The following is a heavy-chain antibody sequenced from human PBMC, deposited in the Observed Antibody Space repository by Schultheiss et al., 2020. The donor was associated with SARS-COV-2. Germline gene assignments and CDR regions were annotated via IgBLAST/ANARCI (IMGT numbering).Heavy chain of an antibody. Sequence: GGSLRLSCAASGFAFRDYQMSWIRQAPGKGLEWVSYISSRGSTIYYADSVKGRFTISRDNAKNSLYLQMNSLRAEDTAVYYCANTRLWLVQPNARFDYWGQGTLVTVSS. D-gene: IGHD6-19*01. V-gene: IGHV3-11*04. J-gene: IGHJ4*02. CDR1: GFAFRDYQ. CDR3: ANTRLWLVQPNARFDY. CDR2: ISSRGSTI.